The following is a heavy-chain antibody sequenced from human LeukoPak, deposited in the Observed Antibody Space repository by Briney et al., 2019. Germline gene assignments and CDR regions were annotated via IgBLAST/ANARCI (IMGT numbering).Heavy chain of an antibody. V-gene: IGHV1-69*04. CDR3: AGGGGVDILTGFQY. CDR2: IIPILDVT. D-gene: IGHD3-9*01. Sequence: GASVKVSCKASVGTFTNYAINWVRQAAGQGLDWMGKIIPILDVTNYAQKFQGRVTITADQSPRAASMALSSLRADDTAVYCWAGGGGVDILTGFQYWGQGTLVTVSS. CDR1: VGTFTNYA. J-gene: IGHJ4*02.